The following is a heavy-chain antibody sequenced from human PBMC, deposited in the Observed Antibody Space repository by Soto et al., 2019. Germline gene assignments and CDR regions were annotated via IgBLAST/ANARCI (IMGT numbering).Heavy chain of an antibody. V-gene: IGHV1-18*01. CDR2: ISPYNDYT. Sequence: QVHLVQSAGEVKKPGASVKVSCKASGYTFLRYGITWVRQAPGQGLEWVGWISPYNDYTNYAQNLQGRVSTTTDTSTNTVYMELRGLIPDDTALYYCARGGYYDNVWGKLSHYGLDVWGQGTTVTVSS. D-gene: IGHD3-16*01. CDR1: GYTFLRYG. J-gene: IGHJ6*02. CDR3: ARGGYYDNVWGKLSHYGLDV.